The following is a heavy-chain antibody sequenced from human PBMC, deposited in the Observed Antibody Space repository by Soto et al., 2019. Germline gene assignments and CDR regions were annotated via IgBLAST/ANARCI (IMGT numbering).Heavy chain of an antibody. V-gene: IGHV3-23*01. D-gene: IGHD3-22*01. CDR3: AVGRHKTSGSNTWFDP. J-gene: IGHJ5*02. CDR2: ISDTGGGT. CDR1: GVTFSSYA. Sequence: EVQLLESGGGLEQHGGSLRLSCAASGVTFSSYAMNWVRQAPGKGLEWVSTISDTGGGTFYAGSVKGRFTISRDNSKNTLYLQMHRLRADDSAIYFCAVGRHKTSGSNTWFDPWGRGTQATVSS.